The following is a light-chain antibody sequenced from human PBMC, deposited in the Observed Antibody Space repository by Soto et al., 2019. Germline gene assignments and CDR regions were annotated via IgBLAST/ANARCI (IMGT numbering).Light chain of an antibody. CDR2: SNN. CDR3: ATWDDSLHGVV. J-gene: IGLJ3*02. Sequence: QSALTQPPSASGTPGQRVTLSCSGSISNIGSNTVNWYQQLPGTAPKLLIYSNNQRPSGVPDRFSGSKSGTAASLAISGLQSEDEADYYCATWDDSLHGVVFGGGTKLTVL. V-gene: IGLV1-44*01. CDR1: ISNIGSNT.